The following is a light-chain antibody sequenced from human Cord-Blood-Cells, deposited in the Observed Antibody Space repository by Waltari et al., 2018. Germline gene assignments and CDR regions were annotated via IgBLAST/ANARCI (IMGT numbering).Light chain of an antibody. Sequence: DIVMTQSPDSLAVSLGEWDTINCKSSQSVLTSSNNKNYLAWYQQKPGQPPKLLIYWASTRQSGVPYRFSGSGSGTDFTLTISSLQAEDVAVYYCQQYYSTPYSFGQGTKLEIK. CDR2: WAS. J-gene: IGKJ2*03. CDR1: QSVLTSSNNKNY. V-gene: IGKV4-1*01. CDR3: QQYYSTPYS.